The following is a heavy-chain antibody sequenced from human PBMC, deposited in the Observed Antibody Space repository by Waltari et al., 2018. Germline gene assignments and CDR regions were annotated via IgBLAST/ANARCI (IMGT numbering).Heavy chain of an antibody. D-gene: IGHD6-13*01. Sequence: QVQLQESGPGLVQPSQTLSLTCTVSGGSISSGSYYWSWIRQPAGKGLEWIGRIYTSGSTNYNPSLKSRVTISVDTSKNQFSLKLSSVTAADTAVYYCARGGIAAAERRFDYWGQGTLVTVSS. CDR1: GGSISSGSYY. CDR2: IYTSGST. J-gene: IGHJ4*02. CDR3: ARGGIAAAERRFDY. V-gene: IGHV4-61*02.